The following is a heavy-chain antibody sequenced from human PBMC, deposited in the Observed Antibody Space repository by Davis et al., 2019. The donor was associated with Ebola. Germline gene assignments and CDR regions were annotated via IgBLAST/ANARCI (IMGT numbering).Heavy chain of an antibody. CDR1: GGTFSNYT. Sequence: SVKVSCKASGGTFSNYTFHWARQAPGHGLEWMGRVIPILGTADYAQRFQGRVTITADTSTHTAYMELSRLRSDDTAMYYCTRGKWFDPWGQGTLVAVSS. V-gene: IGHV1-69*08. CDR2: VIPILGTA. CDR3: TRGKWFDP. J-gene: IGHJ5*02.